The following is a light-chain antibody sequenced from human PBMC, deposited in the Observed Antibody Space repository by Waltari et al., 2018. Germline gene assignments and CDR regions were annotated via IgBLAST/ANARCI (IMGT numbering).Light chain of an antibody. CDR1: SSDVGRYNL. Sequence: QSALTQPASVSGSPGQSITVSCPGTSSDVGRYNLLPWYQQHPGKAPKLMIYEGSKRPSGVSNRFSGSKSGNTASLTISGLQAEDEADYYCCSYAGSSTLLFGGGTKVTVL. CDR2: EGS. CDR3: CSYAGSSTLL. J-gene: IGLJ2*01. V-gene: IGLV2-23*01.